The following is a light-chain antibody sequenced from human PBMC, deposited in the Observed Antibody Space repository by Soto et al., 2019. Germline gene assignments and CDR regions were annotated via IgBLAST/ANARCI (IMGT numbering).Light chain of an antibody. CDR2: LIS. CDR3: EHDGSS. CDR1: QTITSCQ. V-gene: IGKV3-20*01. Sequence: EIVLTQFPGTLSLSPGERATLSCRASQTITSCQLGWYQQKPGQAPRLLIYLISSRATGIPDRFSGSGSGTDFTLTISGLEPEDFAIYYCEHDGSSFGQGTKVEI. J-gene: IGKJ2*01.